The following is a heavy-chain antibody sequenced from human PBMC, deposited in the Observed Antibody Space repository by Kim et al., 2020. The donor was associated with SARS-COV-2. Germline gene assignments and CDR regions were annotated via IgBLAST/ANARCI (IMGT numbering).Heavy chain of an antibody. J-gene: IGHJ4*01. CDR1: GITFNSYS. CDR3: ACGPLVGWERLPY. CDR2: ISSSSSTI. D-gene: IGHD1-26*01. V-gene: IGHV3-48*02. Sequence: GGSLRLSCAASGITFNSYSMNWVRQAPGKGLEWVSYISSSSSTIYYADSIKGRFTISRDNAKDSLYLLMSSLRDEDTAVYYCACGPLVGWERLPYWGHGTLVTVSS.